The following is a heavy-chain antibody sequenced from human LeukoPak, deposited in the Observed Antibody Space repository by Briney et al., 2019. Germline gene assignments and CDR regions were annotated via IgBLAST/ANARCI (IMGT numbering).Heavy chain of an antibody. Sequence: GGSLRLSCAASGFTFSSYWMHWVRQAPGKGLVWVSRIKSDGSSTTYADSVKGRFTISRDNAKSSLYLQMNSLRAEDTAVYYCARAGYSMDTEYFQHWGQGTLVTVFS. CDR1: GFTFSSYW. J-gene: IGHJ1*01. CDR3: ARAGYSMDTEYFQH. CDR2: IKSDGSST. V-gene: IGHV3-74*01. D-gene: IGHD5-18*01.